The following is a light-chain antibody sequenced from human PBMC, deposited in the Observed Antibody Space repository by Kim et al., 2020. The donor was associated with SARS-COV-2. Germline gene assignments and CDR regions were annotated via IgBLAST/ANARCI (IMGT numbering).Light chain of an antibody. Sequence: QSALTQPASVSGSPGQSITISCTGTSSDIGSYSLVSWYQQYPGEAPKLMIYECSKRPSGVSPRFSGSKSGNTASLTISGLQAEDEADYYCCSHAGGGTMLFGGGTQLTVL. CDR1: SSDIGSYSL. J-gene: IGLJ2*01. CDR3: CSHAGGGTML. CDR2: ECS. V-gene: IGLV2-23*01.